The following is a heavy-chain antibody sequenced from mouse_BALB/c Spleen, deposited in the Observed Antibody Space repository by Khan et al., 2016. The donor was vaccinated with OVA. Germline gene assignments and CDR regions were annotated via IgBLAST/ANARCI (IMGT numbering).Heavy chain of an antibody. CDR1: GYSITSGYG. Sequence: EVQLQESGPGLVKPSQSLSLTCTVTGYSITSGYGWYWIRQFPGNQLEWMGYISYSGSTNYNPSPKSRISLNRDTSKNLFFLQFNSETTEDTATYYCARTARIKYWGQGTTLTVSS. CDR3: ARTARIKY. CDR2: ISYSGST. V-gene: IGHV3-1*02. J-gene: IGHJ2*01. D-gene: IGHD1-2*01.